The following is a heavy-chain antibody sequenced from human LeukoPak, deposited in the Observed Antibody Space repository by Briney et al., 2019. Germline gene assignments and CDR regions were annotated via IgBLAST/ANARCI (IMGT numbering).Heavy chain of an antibody. V-gene: IGHV4-4*07. CDR2: VFTTGFT. D-gene: IGHD2-2*01. J-gene: IGHJ3*02. CDR3: ARGTYSSTWPDAFDI. Sequence: SETLSLTCSVSGDSITNYYWSWIRQPAGKGLELIGRVFTTGFTTYDPSLKSRVSMSFDTSKNQFSLKLNSVTAADTAVYYCARGTYSSTWPDAFDIWGQGTMVTASS. CDR1: GDSITNYY.